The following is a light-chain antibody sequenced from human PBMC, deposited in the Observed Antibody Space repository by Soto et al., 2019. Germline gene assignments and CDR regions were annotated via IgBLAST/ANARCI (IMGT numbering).Light chain of an antibody. V-gene: IGLV1-47*02. CDR1: SSNIGSNY. CDR3: AAWDDSLSGWV. J-gene: IGLJ3*02. CDR2: SNN. Sequence: QAVLTQPPSASGTPGQRVTISCSGSSSNIGSNYAYWYQQLPGTAPKLLIYSNNQRPSGVPDRFSGSKSGTSASLAISGLRSEDGADYYCAAWDDSLSGWVFGGGTKLTVL.